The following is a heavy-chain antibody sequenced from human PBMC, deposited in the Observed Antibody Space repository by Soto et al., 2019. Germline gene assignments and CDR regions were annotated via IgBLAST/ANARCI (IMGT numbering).Heavy chain of an antibody. Sequence: QVQLVESGGGVVQPGRSLRLSCAASGFTFSSYGMHWVRQAPGKGLEWVAVIWYDGSNKYYADSVKGRFTISRDNSKNXLXXQMNSLRAEDTAVYYCARDHRYSSSWYGAEGAFDIWGQGTMVTVSS. CDR3: ARDHRYSSSWYGAEGAFDI. D-gene: IGHD6-13*01. V-gene: IGHV3-33*01. CDR1: GFTFSSYG. CDR2: IWYDGSNK. J-gene: IGHJ3*02.